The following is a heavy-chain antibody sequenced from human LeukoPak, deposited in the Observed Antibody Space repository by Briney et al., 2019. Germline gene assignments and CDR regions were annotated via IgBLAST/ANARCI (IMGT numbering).Heavy chain of an antibody. CDR1: GDSISSGGYS. CDR2: IYHSGST. D-gene: IGHD2-8*02. Sequence: PSETLSLTCAVSGDSISSGGYSWSWIRQPPGKGLEWIGYIYHSGSTYYNPSLKSRVTISVDRSKNQFSLKLSSVTAADTAVYYCARERTTGAFDLWGQGTMVTVSS. J-gene: IGHJ3*01. V-gene: IGHV4-30-2*01. CDR3: ARERTTGAFDL.